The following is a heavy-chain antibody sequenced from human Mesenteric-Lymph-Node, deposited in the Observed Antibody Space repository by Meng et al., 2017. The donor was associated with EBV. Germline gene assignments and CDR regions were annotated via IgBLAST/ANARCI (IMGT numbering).Heavy chain of an antibody. CDR3: ARGDIVVVAAALGFDY. Sequence: QVQLVESGGGWVKPGGSLGRSGAAYGFTFSDYYMNWIRQAPGKGLEWVSYISSGSSTIYYADSVKGRFTVSRDNAKNSLYLQMDSLRAEDTAVYYCARGDIVVVAAALGFDYCGQGTLVTVAS. CDR2: ISSGSSTI. CDR1: GFTFSDYY. J-gene: IGHJ4*02. D-gene: IGHD2-15*01. V-gene: IGHV3-11*01.